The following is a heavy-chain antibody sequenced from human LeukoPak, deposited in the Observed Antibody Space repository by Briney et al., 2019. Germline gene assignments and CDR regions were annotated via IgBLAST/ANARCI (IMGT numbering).Heavy chain of an antibody. CDR1: GGSISSYY. D-gene: IGHD3-16*02. CDR3: AREFGVGTYYDYIWGSYRSGYYYYYMDV. Sequence: SETLSLTCTVSGGSISSYYWSWIRQPPGKGLEWIGYIYYSGSTNYNPSLKSRVTISVDTSKNQFSLKLSSVTAADTAVYYCAREFGVGTYYDYIWGSYRSGYYYYYMDVWGKGTTVTVSS. V-gene: IGHV4-59*01. CDR2: IYYSGST. J-gene: IGHJ6*03.